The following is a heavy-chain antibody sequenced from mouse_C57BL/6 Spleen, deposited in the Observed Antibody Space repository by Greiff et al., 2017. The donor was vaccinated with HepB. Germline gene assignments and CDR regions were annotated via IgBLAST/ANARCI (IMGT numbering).Heavy chain of an antibody. J-gene: IGHJ4*01. CDR2: IDPSDSYT. Sequence: QVQLQQPGAELVKPGASVKLSCKASGYTFTSYWMQWVKQRPGQGLEWIGEIDPSDSYTNYNQKFKGKATLTVDTSSSTAYLQLSSLTSEDSAVYYWARPYGSSPYAMDYWGQGTSVTVSS. D-gene: IGHD1-1*01. CDR1: GYTFTSYW. CDR3: ARPYGSSPYAMDY. V-gene: IGHV1-50*01.